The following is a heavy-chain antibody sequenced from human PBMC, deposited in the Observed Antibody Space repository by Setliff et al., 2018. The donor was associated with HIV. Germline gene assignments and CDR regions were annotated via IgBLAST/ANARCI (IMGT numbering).Heavy chain of an antibody. V-gene: IGHV2-5*02. CDR3: LYSRYFDIGAY. CDR1: EFSLSTSGVG. Sequence: ESGPTLVNPTETLTLTCSFSEFSLSTSGVGVGWIRQPPGKALEWLAVVYWDDEKLHNPSLKNRLNVTKAVLTLTDMDPADTATYFCLYSRYFDIGAYWGPGILVTVSS. J-gene: IGHJ1*01. CDR2: VYWDDEK. D-gene: IGHD3-9*01.